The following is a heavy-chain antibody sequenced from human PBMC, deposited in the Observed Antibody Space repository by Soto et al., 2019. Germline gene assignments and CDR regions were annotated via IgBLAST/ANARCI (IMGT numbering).Heavy chain of an antibody. Sequence: AGSLRLGCAASGVSVSSQSMEWVRQAPGKGLEWVSYISSSGSTIYYADSVKGRFTISRDNAKNSLYLQMNSLRDDDTAVYYCARGRGYCGGTNCYLDYWGQGALGTVSS. J-gene: IGHJ4*02. CDR2: ISSSGSTI. CDR3: ARGRGYCGGTNCYLDY. V-gene: IGHV3-48*02. D-gene: IGHD2-21*01. CDR1: GVSVSSQS.